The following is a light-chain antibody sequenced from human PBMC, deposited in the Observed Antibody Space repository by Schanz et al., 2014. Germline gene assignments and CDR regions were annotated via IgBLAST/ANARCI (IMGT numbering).Light chain of an antibody. CDR3: CSYAGTSTTVP. J-gene: IGLJ2*01. Sequence: QSALTQPPSASGSPGQSVTISCTGTDVGGYNYVSWYQRHPGKAPKLMIYDVSKRPSGVSNRFSGSKSGNTASLTISGLQAEDEADYYCCSYAGTSTTVPFGGGTKLTVL. CDR2: DVS. V-gene: IGLV2-8*01. CDR1: DVGGYNY.